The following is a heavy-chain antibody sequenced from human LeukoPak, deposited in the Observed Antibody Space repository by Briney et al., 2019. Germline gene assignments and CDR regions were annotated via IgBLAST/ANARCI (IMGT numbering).Heavy chain of an antibody. J-gene: IGHJ5*02. CDR1: GFTFSSYA. CDR2: ISYDGSNK. D-gene: IGHD3-3*01. Sequence: GGSLRLSCAASGFTFSSYAMHWVRQAPGKGLEWVAVISYDGSNKYYADSVKGRFTISRDNSKNTLYLQMNSLRAEDTAVYHCARDRPTYYDFWSGYESWFDPWGQGTLVTVSS. CDR3: ARDRPTYYDFWSGYESWFDP. V-gene: IGHV3-30*01.